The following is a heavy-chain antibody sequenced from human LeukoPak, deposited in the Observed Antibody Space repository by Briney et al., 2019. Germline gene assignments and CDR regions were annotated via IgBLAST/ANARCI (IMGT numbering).Heavy chain of an antibody. D-gene: IGHD1-1*01. V-gene: IGHV1-18*01. J-gene: IGHJ4*02. CDR2: INTNNVNR. CDR1: GYTFTSYG. CDR3: ARAGQLDY. Sequence: GASVKVSCKASGYTFTSYGINSVRQAPGQGLEWMGWINTNNVNRNYAQKLQGRVTMTTDTSTNTAYMELMSLTSDDTAVYYCARAGQLDYWGQGTLVTVSS.